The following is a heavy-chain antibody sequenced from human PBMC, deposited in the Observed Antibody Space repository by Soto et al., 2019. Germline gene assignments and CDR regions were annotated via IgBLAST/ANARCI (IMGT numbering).Heavy chain of an antibody. Sequence: KSSETLSLTCSVSGGSLSPYYWSWIRQPPGKGLEWIANIFYSGTTNYNPSLASRVTIAVDTSKNQVSLSLRSVTAADTAVYYCVRDRSDLAPYYYGVDVWGQGTTVTVSS. V-gene: IGHV4-59*01. CDR3: VRDRSDLAPYYYGVDV. CDR2: IFYSGTT. CDR1: GGSLSPYY. J-gene: IGHJ6*02.